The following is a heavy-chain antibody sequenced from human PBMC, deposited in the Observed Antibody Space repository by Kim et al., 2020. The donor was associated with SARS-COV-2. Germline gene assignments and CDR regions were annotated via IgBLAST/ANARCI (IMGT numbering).Heavy chain of an antibody. CDR2: IRATAGTT. Sequence: GGSLRLSCAASGFTFSSYSMTWVRQAPGKGLEWVSSIRATAGTTYHADSVKGRFTISRDNSKYSVWLQMNSVRAEDTAVYYCAKGGYNTPFDYWGQGTLV. J-gene: IGHJ4*02. CDR3: AKGGYNTPFDY. CDR1: GFTFSSYS. V-gene: IGHV3-23*01. D-gene: IGHD5-18*01.